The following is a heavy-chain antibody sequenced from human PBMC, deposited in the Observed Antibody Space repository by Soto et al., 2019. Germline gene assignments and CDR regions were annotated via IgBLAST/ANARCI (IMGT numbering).Heavy chain of an antibody. CDR1: GGSFSGYY. Sequence: SSETLSLTCAVYGGSFSGYYWSWIRQPPGKGLEWIGEINHSGSTNYNPSLKSRVTISVDTSKNQFSLKLSSVTAADTAVYYCARGRGGRRCCSGGSCYYGYFDYWGQGTLVTVSS. V-gene: IGHV4-34*01. CDR3: ARGRGGRRCCSGGSCYYGYFDY. CDR2: INHSGST. D-gene: IGHD2-15*01. J-gene: IGHJ4*02.